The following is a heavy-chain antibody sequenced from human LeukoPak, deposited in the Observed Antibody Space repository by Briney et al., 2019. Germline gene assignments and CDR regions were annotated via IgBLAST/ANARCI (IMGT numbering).Heavy chain of an antibody. Sequence: GESLKISCKVSGYSFTSYCIGWVRQMPGKGLGWMGIIYPGDSGPTYSPSFQGQVTISVDKSINTAYLQWSSLQASDTAMYYCGMSGDRVPLQDDVFDVWGQGTTVTVSS. CDR1: GYSFTSYC. J-gene: IGHJ3*01. CDR2: IYPGDSGP. D-gene: IGHD1-26*01. CDR3: GMSGDRVPLQDDVFDV. V-gene: IGHV5-51*01.